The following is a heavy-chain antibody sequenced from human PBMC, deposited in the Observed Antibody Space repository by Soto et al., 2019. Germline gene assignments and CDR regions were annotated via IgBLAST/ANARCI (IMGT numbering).Heavy chain of an antibody. V-gene: IGHV3-30-3*01. D-gene: IGHD1-26*01. Sequence: QVQLVESGGGVVQPGRSLRLSCAASGFTLSGYSMHWVRQAPGKGLEWVAVTSHDGSNNYYADSVKGRFTISRDNSKNTLYLQMDGLRPEDTAVYFCVRDTNLVATTDYCSYGLDVWGQGTTVTVSS. CDR3: VRDTNLVATTDYCSYGLDV. CDR2: TSHDGSNN. CDR1: GFTLSGYS. J-gene: IGHJ6*02.